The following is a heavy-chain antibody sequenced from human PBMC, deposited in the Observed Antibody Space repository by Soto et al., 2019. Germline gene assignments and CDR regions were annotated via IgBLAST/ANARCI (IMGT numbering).Heavy chain of an antibody. D-gene: IGHD3-16*02. CDR2: TYHRGST. CDR1: GVSIRSYF. J-gene: IGHJ4*02. V-gene: IGHV4-59*01. Sequence: LSLTCSVSGVSIRSYFWSWIRQPPGRGLEWIGYTYHRGSTNYSPPLKSRVAISLDTSENQFSLKVSSVTAADTAVYYCARIGGYHGPLDYWGQGTPVTVSS. CDR3: ARIGGYHGPLDY.